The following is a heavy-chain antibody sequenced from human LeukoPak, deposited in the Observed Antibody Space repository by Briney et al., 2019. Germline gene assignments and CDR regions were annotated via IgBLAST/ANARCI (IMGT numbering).Heavy chain of an antibody. CDR3: ARSWAGSSYYYMDV. Sequence: GASVKVACKASGYTFTCYYMHWVRQAPGQGLEWMGRINPNSGGTNYAQKFQGRVTMTRDTSISTAYMELSRLRSDDTAVYYCARSWAGSSYYYMDVWGKGTTVTVSS. CDR1: GYTFTCYY. V-gene: IGHV1-2*06. D-gene: IGHD6-19*01. CDR2: INPNSGGT. J-gene: IGHJ6*03.